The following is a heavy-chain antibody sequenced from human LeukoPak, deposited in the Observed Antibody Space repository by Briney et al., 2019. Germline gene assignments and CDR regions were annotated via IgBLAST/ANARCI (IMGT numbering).Heavy chain of an antibody. CDR2: ISAYNGNT. V-gene: IGHV1-18*01. CDR1: GYTFTSYG. Sequence: ASVNVSCKASGYTFTSYGISWVRQAPGQGLEWMGWISAYNGNTNYAQKLQGRVTMTTDTSTSTAYTELRSLRSDDTAVYYCARDAASYCSGGSCQPRGHYYYYGMDVWGQGTTVTVSS. J-gene: IGHJ6*02. CDR3: ARDAASYCSGGSCQPRGHYYYYGMDV. D-gene: IGHD2-15*01.